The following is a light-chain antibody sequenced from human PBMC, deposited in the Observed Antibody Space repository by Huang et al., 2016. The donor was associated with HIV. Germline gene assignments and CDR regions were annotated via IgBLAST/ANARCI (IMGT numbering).Light chain of an antibody. CDR2: DVC. Sequence: EIVLTQSPGTLSLSPGEIATLSCRASQSITSTYLAWYQQMPVQAPWLLIYDVCSRATGIPDRFRGSGSGTDFTLTISRLEPEDFAVYYCQQYSKSPFTFGPGTKLEIK. V-gene: IGKV3-20*01. CDR3: QQYSKSPFT. J-gene: IGKJ2*01. CDR1: QSITSTY.